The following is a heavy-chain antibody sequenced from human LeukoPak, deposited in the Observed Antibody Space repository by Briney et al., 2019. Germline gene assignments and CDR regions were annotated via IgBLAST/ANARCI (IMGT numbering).Heavy chain of an antibody. CDR1: GFTFSSYE. J-gene: IGHJ4*02. V-gene: IGHV3-48*03. Sequence: HPGGPLRLSCAASGFTFSSYEINWVRQAPGKGLQGVSYISSGGNYRYYADSVKGLFTISRDNARNSLYLQINSLRDEDTAVYYCARAGYYDGNSNPPGYWGQGTLVTVSS. CDR2: ISSGGNYR. CDR3: ARAGYYDGNSNPPGY. D-gene: IGHD4-23*01.